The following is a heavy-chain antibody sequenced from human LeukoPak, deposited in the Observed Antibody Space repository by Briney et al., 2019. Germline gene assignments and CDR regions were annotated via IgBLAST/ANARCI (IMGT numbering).Heavy chain of an antibody. CDR1: GFTFSTYG. Sequence: PGRSLRLSCAASGFTFSTYGMYWVRLAPGKGLDWVAVIWYDGSNKYYADSVKGRFTISRDNSKNTLYLQMNSLRAEDTAVYYCAKDSYPAGYYYMDVWGKGTTVTVSS. CDR2: IWYDGSNK. V-gene: IGHV3-33*06. CDR3: AKDSYPAGYYYMDV. J-gene: IGHJ6*03.